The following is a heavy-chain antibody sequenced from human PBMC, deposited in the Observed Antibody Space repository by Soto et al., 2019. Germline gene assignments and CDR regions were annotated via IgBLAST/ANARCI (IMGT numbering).Heavy chain of an antibody. V-gene: IGHV3-21*01. Sequence: GGSLRLSCAASGFTFSSYSMNWVRKAPGKGLEWVSSISSSSSYIYYADSVKGRFTISRDNAKNSLYLQMNSLRAEDTAVYYCARVATRDYDFWSGYYYYYMDVWGKGTTVTVSS. CDR2: ISSSSSYI. D-gene: IGHD3-3*01. J-gene: IGHJ6*03. CDR3: ARVATRDYDFWSGYYYYYMDV. CDR1: GFTFSSYS.